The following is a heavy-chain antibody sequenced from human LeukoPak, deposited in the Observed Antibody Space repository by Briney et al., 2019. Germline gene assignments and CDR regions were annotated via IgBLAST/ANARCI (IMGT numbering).Heavy chain of an antibody. CDR2: IYYSGST. CDR3: ARTMYYYDRWFDP. V-gene: IGHV4-59*01. D-gene: IGHD3-22*01. Sequence: SETLSLTCTVSGGSISSYYWSWIRQPPGKGLEWIGYIYYSGSTNYNPSLKSRVTISVDTSKNQFSLKLSSVTAADTAVYYCARTMYYYDRWFDPWGQGTLVTVSS. CDR1: GGSISSYY. J-gene: IGHJ5*02.